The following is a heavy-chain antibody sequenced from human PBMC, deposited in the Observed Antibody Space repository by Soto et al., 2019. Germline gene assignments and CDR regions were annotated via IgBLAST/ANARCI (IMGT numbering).Heavy chain of an antibody. V-gene: IGHV3-23*01. Sequence: GESLKISCAASGFTFSSYAMSWVRQTPGKGLDWVSVISGSGATTYYADSVGGRFTISRDNSKNTLYLQMNSLRAEDTAVYYCAKRGTTETTKNFDFWGPGTLVTVSS. CDR1: GFTFSSYA. J-gene: IGHJ4*02. CDR3: AKRGTTETTKNFDF. D-gene: IGHD4-17*01. CDR2: ISGSGATT.